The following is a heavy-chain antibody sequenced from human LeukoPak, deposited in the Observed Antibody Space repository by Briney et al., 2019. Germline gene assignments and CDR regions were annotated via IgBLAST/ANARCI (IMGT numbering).Heavy chain of an antibody. CDR2: IYTSGST. CDR1: GGSISSGSYY. D-gene: IGHD1-26*01. J-gene: IGHJ4*02. V-gene: IGHV4-61*02. CDR3: ARDIGAGGFDY. Sequence: PSETLSLTCTVSGGSISSGSYYWSWIRQPAGKGLEWIGRIYTSGSTNYNPSLKSRVTISVDTSKNQFSLKLSSVTAADTAVYYCARDIGAGGFDYWGQGTLVTVSS.